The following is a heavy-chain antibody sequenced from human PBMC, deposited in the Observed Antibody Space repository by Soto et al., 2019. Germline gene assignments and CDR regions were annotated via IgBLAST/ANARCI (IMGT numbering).Heavy chain of an antibody. CDR3: ARTGYYDILKDYYYGMDV. D-gene: IGHD3-9*01. CDR2: ISAYNGNT. Sequence: ASVKVSGKASGYTFTSYGISWVRQAPGQGLEWMGWISAYNGNTNYAQKLQGRVTMTTDTSTSTAYMELRSLRSDDTAVYYCARTGYYDILKDYYYGMDVWGQGTTVTVS. J-gene: IGHJ6*02. V-gene: IGHV1-18*01. CDR1: GYTFTSYG.